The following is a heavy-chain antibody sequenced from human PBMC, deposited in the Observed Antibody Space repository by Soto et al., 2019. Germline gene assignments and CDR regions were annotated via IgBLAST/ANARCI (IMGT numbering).Heavy chain of an antibody. CDR3: AIFPVPVVVPDAIPSLSWYDP. Sequence: QVQLVQSGAEVKKPGSSVKVSCKASGGTFSSYAISWVRQAPGQGLEWMGGFIPIFGTANYAQKFQGRVTITADKSTRTAYMELSSLRYEDTTGYYCAIFPVPVVVPDAIPSLSWYDPWGQRTLVTVSS. V-gene: IGHV1-69*06. CDR2: FIPIFGTA. D-gene: IGHD2-2*02. CDR1: GGTFSSYA. J-gene: IGHJ5*02.